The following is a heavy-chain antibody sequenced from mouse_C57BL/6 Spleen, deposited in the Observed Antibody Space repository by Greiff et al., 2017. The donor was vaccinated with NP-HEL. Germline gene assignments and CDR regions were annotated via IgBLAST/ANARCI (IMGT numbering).Heavy chain of an antibody. V-gene: IGHV2-9-1*01. CDR1: GFSLTSSA. J-gene: IGHJ4*01. Sequence: VQVVESGPGLVAPSQSLSITCTVSGFSLTSSAISWVRQPPGKGLEWLGVIWTGGGTNYNSALKSRLSISKDNSKSQVFLKMNSLQTDDTARYYCARREGSSPYYYAMDYWGQGTSVTVSS. D-gene: IGHD1-1*01. CDR2: IWTGGGT. CDR3: ARREGSSPYYYAMDY.